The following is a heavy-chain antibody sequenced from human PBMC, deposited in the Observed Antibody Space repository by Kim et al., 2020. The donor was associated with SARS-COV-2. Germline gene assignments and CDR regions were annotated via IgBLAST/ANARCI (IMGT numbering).Heavy chain of an antibody. CDR3: ARGLVDDLYYGMDV. J-gene: IGHJ6*02. D-gene: IGHD2-2*01. Sequence: APKCQGRVAITADESTSTAYMELSSLRSEDTAVYYCARGLVDDLYYGMDVWGQGTTVTVSS. V-gene: IGHV1-69*01.